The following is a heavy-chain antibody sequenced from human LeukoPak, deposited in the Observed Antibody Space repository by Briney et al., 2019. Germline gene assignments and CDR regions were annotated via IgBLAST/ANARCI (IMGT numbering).Heavy chain of an antibody. Sequence: SETLSLTCTVSGGSISSHYWSWIRQPPGKGLEWIGYIYYSGSTNYNPSLKSRVTISVDTSKNQFFLKLSSVTAADTAVYYCASGDDFWSGYYGYWGQGTLVTVSS. CDR1: GGSISSHY. J-gene: IGHJ4*02. D-gene: IGHD3-3*01. V-gene: IGHV4-59*11. CDR2: IYYSGST. CDR3: ASGDDFWSGYYGY.